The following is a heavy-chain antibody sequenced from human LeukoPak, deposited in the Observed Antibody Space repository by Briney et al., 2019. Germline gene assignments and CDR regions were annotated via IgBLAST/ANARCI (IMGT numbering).Heavy chain of an antibody. Sequence: PSETLSLTCTVSGVSISSSYSYWGWIRQPPGMGLEWIGSVYYTGNTYYNASLKSQVSISIDTSKNQFSLKLTSVTAADTAVYYCARDRRYYDSSAYIRGFDYWGQGTLVTVSS. CDR3: ARDRRYYDSSAYIRGFDY. D-gene: IGHD3-22*01. V-gene: IGHV4-39*02. J-gene: IGHJ4*02. CDR2: VYYTGNT. CDR1: GVSISSSYSY.